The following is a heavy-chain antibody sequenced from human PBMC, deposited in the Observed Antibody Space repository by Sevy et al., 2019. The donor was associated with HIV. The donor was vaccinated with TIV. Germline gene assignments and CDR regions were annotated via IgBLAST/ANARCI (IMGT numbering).Heavy chain of an antibody. CDR1: GITFSSAW. CDR2: IKSETDGGAA. Sequence: GGSLRLSCAASGITFSSAWMSWVRLVPGKGLEWLGRIKSETDGGAADYAAAVKGRFTISRDDSKETLYLQLNSLKTGDTAGYYCTTDLGFYSSKWGQGTLVTVSS. CDR3: TTDLGFYSSK. V-gene: IGHV3-15*01. D-gene: IGHD4-4*01. J-gene: IGHJ4*02.